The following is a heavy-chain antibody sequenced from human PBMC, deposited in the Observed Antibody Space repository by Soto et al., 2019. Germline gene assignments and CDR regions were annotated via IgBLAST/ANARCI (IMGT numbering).Heavy chain of an antibody. CDR1: GSTFTNYW. CDR2: IYPGDSGT. Sequence: GESLKISCKGSGSTFTNYWIGWVRQMPGKGLEWMGNIYPGDSGTTYSPSFQGQVTISADKSIITAYLQWSSLKASDTAMYYCARQGGRHGAFDIWGQGTLVTVSS. CDR3: ARQGGRHGAFDI. J-gene: IGHJ3*02. D-gene: IGHD1-26*01. V-gene: IGHV5-51*01.